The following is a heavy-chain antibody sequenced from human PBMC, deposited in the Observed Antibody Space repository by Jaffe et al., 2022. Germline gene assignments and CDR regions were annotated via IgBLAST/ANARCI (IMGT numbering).Heavy chain of an antibody. J-gene: IGHJ4*02. V-gene: IGHV4-39*01. CDR3: ARHPINWGFDY. CDR1: GGSISSSSYY. D-gene: IGHD7-27*01. CDR2: IYYSGST. Sequence: QLQLQESGPGLVKPSETLSLTCTVSGGSISSSSYYWGWIRQPPGKGLEWIGSIYYSGSTYYNPSLKSRVTISVDTSKNQFSLKLSSVTAADTAVYYCARHPINWGFDYWGQGTLVTVSS.